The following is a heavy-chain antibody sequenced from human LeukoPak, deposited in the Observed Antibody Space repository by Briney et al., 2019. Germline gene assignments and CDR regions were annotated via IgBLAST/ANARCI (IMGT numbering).Heavy chain of an antibody. Sequence: GASVKVSCKASGGTFSSYAISWVRQAPGQGLEWMGWISAYNGNTNYAQKLQGRVTMTTDTSTSTAYMELRSLRSDDTAVYYCARDRIAARPEMGYWGQGTLVTVSS. J-gene: IGHJ4*02. V-gene: IGHV1-18*01. CDR1: GGTFSSYA. D-gene: IGHD6-6*01. CDR2: ISAYNGNT. CDR3: ARDRIAARPEMGY.